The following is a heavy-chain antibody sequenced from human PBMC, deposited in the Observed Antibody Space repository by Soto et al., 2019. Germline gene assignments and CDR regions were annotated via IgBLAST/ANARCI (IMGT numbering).Heavy chain of an antibody. V-gene: IGHV4-38-2*02. Sequence: PSETLSLTCAVSGYSISSGYYWGWIRQPPGKGLEWIGSIYHSGSTYYNPSLKSRVTISVDTSKNQFSLKLSSVTAADTAVYYCARETYYGSGSYYNVPWFDPWGQGXLVTVYS. CDR1: GYSISSGYY. CDR2: IYHSGST. D-gene: IGHD3-10*01. J-gene: IGHJ5*02. CDR3: ARETYYGSGSYYNVPWFDP.